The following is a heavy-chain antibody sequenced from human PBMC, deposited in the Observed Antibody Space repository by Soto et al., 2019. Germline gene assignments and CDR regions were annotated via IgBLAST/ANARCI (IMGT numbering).Heavy chain of an antibody. J-gene: IGHJ6*04. D-gene: IGHD5-18*01. CDR2: IHYSGST. CDR3: ARGVQLGLQCYYYGRDV. Sequence: PSETLSLTCTVAGGSISSYYWSWIRQPPGQGLEWIGYIHYSGSTNYNPSLKSRVTISIDTSKHQFSLNLSSVTAADTALYYCARGVQLGLQCYYYGRDVWGKGSRFTV. CDR1: GGSISSYY. V-gene: IGHV4-59*01.